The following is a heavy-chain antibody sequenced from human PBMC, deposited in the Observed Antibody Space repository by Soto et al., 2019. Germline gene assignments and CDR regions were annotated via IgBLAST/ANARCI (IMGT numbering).Heavy chain of an antibody. V-gene: IGHV4-59*01. CDR3: ARGAADTAMVDS. Sequence: ASETLSLTCTVSGGSIRSYYWTWIRQPPGKGLEWLGYIFYSGSTFYTPSLKSRVTISIHTSKSQFSLQLTSVTAADTAVYYCARGAADTAMVDSWGQGTLVTV. CDR2: IFYSGST. D-gene: IGHD5-18*01. CDR1: GGSIRSYY. J-gene: IGHJ4*02.